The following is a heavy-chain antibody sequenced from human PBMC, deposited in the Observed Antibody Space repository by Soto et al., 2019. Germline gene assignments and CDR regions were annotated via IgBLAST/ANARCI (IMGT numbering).Heavy chain of an antibody. Sequence: QVQLVQSGAEVKQPGASVKVSCKASGYTFTSYGVSWVRQAPGQGLEWMGWISAYNGDTKYSQKFQGRVTMTTDTSTSTAYMKLRSLRSDDTAVYYCARVPSFSTLDYWGQGSLVTVSS. D-gene: IGHD4-4*01. CDR2: ISAYNGDT. J-gene: IGHJ4*02. V-gene: IGHV1-18*04. CDR1: GYTFTSYG. CDR3: ARVPSFSTLDY.